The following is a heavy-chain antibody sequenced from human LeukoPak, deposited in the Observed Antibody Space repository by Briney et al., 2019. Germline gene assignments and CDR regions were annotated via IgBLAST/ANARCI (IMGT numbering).Heavy chain of an antibody. J-gene: IGHJ3*02. V-gene: IGHV3-11*01. D-gene: IGHD3-22*01. CDR1: GFTFSDFY. CDR3: ARDREMKYYYDRSDSRHAFDI. CDR2: ISRSGRTM. Sequence: PGGSLRLSCAASGFTFSDFYMSWIRHAPGKGPEWVSYISRSGRTMYYADSVQGRFTVSRDNAKNSLYLQMNSLRAEDTAVYYCARDREMKYYYDRSDSRHAFDIWGQGTMVSVSS.